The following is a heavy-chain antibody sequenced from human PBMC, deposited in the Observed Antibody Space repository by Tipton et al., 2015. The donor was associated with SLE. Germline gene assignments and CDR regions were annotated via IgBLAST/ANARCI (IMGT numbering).Heavy chain of an antibody. CDR1: GGSISSSSYY. J-gene: IGHJ6*02. Sequence: TLSLTCTVSGGSISSSSYYWGWIRQPPGKGLEWIGGIYYSGSNYYNPSLKSRVTISVDTSKNQFSLKLSSVTAADTAAYYCATHYYYYGMDVWGQGTTVTVSS. CDR3: ATHYYYYGMDV. V-gene: IGHV4-39*07. CDR2: IYYSGSN.